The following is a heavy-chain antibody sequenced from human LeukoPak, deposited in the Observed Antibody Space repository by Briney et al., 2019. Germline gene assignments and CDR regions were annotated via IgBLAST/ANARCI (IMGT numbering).Heavy chain of an antibody. Sequence: SETLSLTRTVSGGSISSSSYYWGWIRQPPGKGLEWIGSIYYSGSTYYNPSLKSRVTISVDTSKNQFSLKLSSVTAADTAVYYCARGYCTNAVCSLGPTQAWGQGTLVTVSS. CDR3: ARGYCTNAVCSLGPTQA. D-gene: IGHD2-8*01. J-gene: IGHJ4*02. CDR2: IYYSGST. V-gene: IGHV4-39*07. CDR1: GGSISSSSYY.